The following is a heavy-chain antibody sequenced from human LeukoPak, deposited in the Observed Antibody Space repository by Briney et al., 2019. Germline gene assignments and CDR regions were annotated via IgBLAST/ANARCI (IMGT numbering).Heavy chain of an antibody. CDR1: GDSISSDHW. CDR3: ASNGYYCIDV. Sequence: PSGTLSLTCAVSGDSISSDHWWSWVRQPPGQGLEWIGEIHHSWSTNYNPSFGTRVTISVDKSKNQLSLKVSSVTAADTAVYFCASNGYYCIDVWGKGTTVTVSS. CDR2: IHHSWST. J-gene: IGHJ6*03. D-gene: IGHD2-8*01. V-gene: IGHV4-4*02.